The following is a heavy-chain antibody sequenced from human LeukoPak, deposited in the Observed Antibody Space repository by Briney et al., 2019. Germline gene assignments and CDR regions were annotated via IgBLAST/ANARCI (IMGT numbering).Heavy chain of an antibody. CDR3: ARAQGGAFDI. D-gene: IGHD1-26*01. CDR2: ITPIFGTA. V-gene: IGHV1-69*05. Sequence: ASVKVSCKASGGTFSSYAISWVRQAPGQGLEWMGGITPIFGTANYAQKFQGRVTITTDESTSTAYMELSSLRSEDTAVYYCARAQGGAFDIWGQGTMVTVSS. CDR1: GGTFSSYA. J-gene: IGHJ3*02.